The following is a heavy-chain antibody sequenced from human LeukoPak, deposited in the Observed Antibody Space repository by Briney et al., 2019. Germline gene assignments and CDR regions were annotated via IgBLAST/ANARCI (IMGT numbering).Heavy chain of an antibody. Sequence: GGSLRLSCAASGFTFGDYGMTWVRQAPGKGLEWVAAIDGSGDDTYYAESVKGRFTISRDNSQNTLFLQVNSLRAEDTAVYYCARDLRGSIVRYFDYWGQGTLVTVSS. CDR3: ARDLRGSIVRYFDY. CDR2: IDGSGDDT. V-gene: IGHV3-23*01. D-gene: IGHD3-9*01. J-gene: IGHJ4*02. CDR1: GFTFGDYG.